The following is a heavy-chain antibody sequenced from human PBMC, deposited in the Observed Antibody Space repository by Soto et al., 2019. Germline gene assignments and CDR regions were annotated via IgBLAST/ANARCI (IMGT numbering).Heavy chain of an antibody. J-gene: IGHJ3*01. CDR1: RFIFSDYY. V-gene: IGHV3-11*04. D-gene: IGHD4-17*01. CDR2: ISSSGSSM. CDR3: AKDYDYGGNRLPAL. Sequence: GGSMALSCAASRFIFSDYYMPWVPYPPGKGLEWVSYISSSGSSMYYEDSVKGRFTISRDNSKNTLYLQMNSLRAEDMAVYHSAKDYDYGGNRLPALWGQGTMV.